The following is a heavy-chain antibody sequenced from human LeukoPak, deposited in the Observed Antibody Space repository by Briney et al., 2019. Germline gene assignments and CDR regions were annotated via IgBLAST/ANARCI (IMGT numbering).Heavy chain of an antibody. J-gene: IGHJ4*02. Sequence: GGSLRLSCAASGFTFSDYYMSWIRQAPGKGLEWVSHISSGGDSVYYAGSVKGRFTISRDNAKNSLFLQMDNLRAEDTAMYYCARGHSNYWYSDYWGQGTLVTVSS. CDR2: ISSGGDSV. D-gene: IGHD6-19*01. V-gene: IGHV3-11*01. CDR1: GFTFSDYY. CDR3: ARGHSNYWYSDY.